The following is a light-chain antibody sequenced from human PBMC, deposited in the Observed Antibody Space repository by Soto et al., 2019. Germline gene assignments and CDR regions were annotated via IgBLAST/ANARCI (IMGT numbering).Light chain of an antibody. Sequence: QSVLTQPASVSGSPGQSITISCTGTSGDVGGYNYVSWYQQHPGKAPKLMIYDVSNRPSGVSNRFSGSKSGNTASLTISGLQAEDEADYYCSSYTSRSTLVVFGTGTKVTVL. V-gene: IGLV2-14*01. CDR3: SSYTSRSTLVV. CDR2: DVS. J-gene: IGLJ1*01. CDR1: SGDVGGYNY.